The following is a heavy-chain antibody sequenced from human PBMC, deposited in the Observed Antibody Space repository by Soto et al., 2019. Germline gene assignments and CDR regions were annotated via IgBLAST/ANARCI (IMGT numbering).Heavy chain of an antibody. V-gene: IGHV3-23*01. CDR2: ISGSGGST. Sequence: PGGSLRLSCAASGFTFSSDCMSWVRQAPGKGLEWVSAISGSGGSTYYADSVKGRFTISRDNSKNTLYLQMNSLRAEDTAVYYCAKFKTYYDFWSGYPDDAFDIWGQGTLVTVSS. D-gene: IGHD3-3*01. J-gene: IGHJ3*02. CDR1: GFTFSSDC. CDR3: AKFKTYYDFWSGYPDDAFDI.